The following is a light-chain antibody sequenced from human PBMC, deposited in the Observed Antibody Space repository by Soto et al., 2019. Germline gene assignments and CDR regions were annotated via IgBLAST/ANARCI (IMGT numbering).Light chain of an antibody. CDR2: GAS. Sequence: DIVLTQSPGTLSLSPGDRATLSCRASQSVSSSYLAWYQQKPGQAPRLLIYGASSKATGIPDRFSGSGSGTDFTLTISRLEPEDFALYYCQQYGSSPRTFGQGTKVEIK. CDR1: QSVSSSY. CDR3: QQYGSSPRT. V-gene: IGKV3-20*01. J-gene: IGKJ1*01.